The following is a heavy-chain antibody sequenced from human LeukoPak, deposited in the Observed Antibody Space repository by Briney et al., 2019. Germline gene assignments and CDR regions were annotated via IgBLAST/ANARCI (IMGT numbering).Heavy chain of an antibody. CDR1: GFTFSSYA. Sequence: QSGGSLRLSCAASGFTFSSYAMSWVRQAPEKGLEWVATIIGRGGSSSHAASVKGRFTISRDNSNNTLYLHMSSLRADDTAVYYCAKHPGPYGGNPFNSWGLGMLVTVSS. CDR2: IIGRGGSS. CDR3: AKHPGPYGGNPFNS. J-gene: IGHJ4*02. D-gene: IGHD4-23*01. V-gene: IGHV3-23*01.